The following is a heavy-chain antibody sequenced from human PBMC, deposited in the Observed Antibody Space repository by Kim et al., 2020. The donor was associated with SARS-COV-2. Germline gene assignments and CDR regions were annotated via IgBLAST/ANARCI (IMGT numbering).Heavy chain of an antibody. Sequence: ADTVKGRFTISRDNSKNTLYLQLNSLRAEDTAVYYCAKGRLGYYFYYMDVWGKGTTVTVSS. V-gene: IGHV3-23*01. J-gene: IGHJ6*03. CDR3: AKGRLGYYFYYMDV.